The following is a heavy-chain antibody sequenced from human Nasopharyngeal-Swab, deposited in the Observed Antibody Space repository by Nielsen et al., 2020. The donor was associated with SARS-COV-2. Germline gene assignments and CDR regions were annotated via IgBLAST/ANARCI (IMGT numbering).Heavy chain of an antibody. J-gene: IGHJ4*02. D-gene: IGHD2-2*01. V-gene: IGHV5-51*01. CDR2: IYPGDSDT. Sequence: VRQMLGKGLEWMGIIYPGDSDTRYSPSFQGQVTISADKSISTAYLQWSSLKASDTAMYYCARRGRYCSSTSCYAEHFDYWGQGTLVTVSS. CDR3: ARRGRYCSSTSCYAEHFDY.